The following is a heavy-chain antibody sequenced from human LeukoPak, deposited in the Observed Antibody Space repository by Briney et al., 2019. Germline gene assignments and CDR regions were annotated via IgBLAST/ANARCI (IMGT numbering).Heavy chain of an antibody. D-gene: IGHD5-18*01. Sequence: PGGSLRLSCAASGFTFSSYSMNWVRQAPGKGLEWVSYISSSSSTIYYADSVKGLFTISRDNAKNSLYLQMNSLRAEDTAVYYCASDPRGYSYGWVGNYYYYMDVWGKGTTVTVSS. CDR3: ASDPRGYSYGWVGNYYYYMDV. CDR1: GFTFSSYS. CDR2: ISSSSSTI. V-gene: IGHV3-48*01. J-gene: IGHJ6*03.